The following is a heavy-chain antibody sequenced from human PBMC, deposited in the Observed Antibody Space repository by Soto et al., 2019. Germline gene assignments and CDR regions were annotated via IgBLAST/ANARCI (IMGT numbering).Heavy chain of an antibody. CDR3: ARDVLYASSGRLGGQYDY. V-gene: IGHV1-46*01. CDR1: GYTFTSYY. Sequence: QVQLVQSGAEVKKPGASVKVSCKASGYTFTSYYMHWVRQAPGQGLEWMGIINPSGGSTSYAQKFEGRVTMTRDTSTSTVYMELSSRRSEDTAVYYCARDVLYASSGRLGGQYDYWGQGTLVTVSS. D-gene: IGHD3-22*01. J-gene: IGHJ4*02. CDR2: INPSGGST.